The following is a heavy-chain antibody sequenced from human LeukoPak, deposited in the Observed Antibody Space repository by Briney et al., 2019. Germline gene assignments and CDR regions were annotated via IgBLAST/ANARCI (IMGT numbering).Heavy chain of an antibody. V-gene: IGHV3-74*01. CDR3: ARVNGGSFDP. CDR2: INSDGSST. D-gene: IGHD4-23*01. CDR1: GFTFSSYW. J-gene: IGHJ5*02. Sequence: GGSLRLSCAVSGFTFSSYWMHWVRQAPGKGLVWVSRINSDGSSTSYADSVKGRFTISRGNAKNTLYLQMNSLRAEDTGVYYCARVNGGSFDPWGQGTLVTVSS.